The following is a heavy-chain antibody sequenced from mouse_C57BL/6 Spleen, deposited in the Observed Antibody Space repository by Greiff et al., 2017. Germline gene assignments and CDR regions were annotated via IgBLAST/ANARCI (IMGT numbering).Heavy chain of an antibody. D-gene: IGHD1-1*01. CDR3: ASYYGSRFAC. CDR1: GYAFSSSW. J-gene: IGHJ3*01. Sequence: VQLQQSGPELVKPGASVKISCKASGYAFSSSWMNWVKQRPGKGLEWIGRIYPGDGDTNYNGKFKGKATLTADKSSSTAYMQLSSLTSEDSAVYFCASYYGSRFACWGQGTLVTVSA. CDR2: IYPGDGDT. V-gene: IGHV1-82*01.